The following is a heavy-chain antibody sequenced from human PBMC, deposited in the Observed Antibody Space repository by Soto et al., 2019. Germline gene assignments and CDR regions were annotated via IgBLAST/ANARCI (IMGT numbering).Heavy chain of an antibody. CDR2: IYWDDDK. Sequence: QITLKESGPTLVKPTQPLTLTCTFSGFSLSTSGVGVGWIRQPPGKALEWLALIYWDDDKRYSPSLRRRLTLTKATSQNQVVLTLTNIDAVDTATCYCTHYFYGVTDSWGQGTLVTVSS. CDR3: THYFYGVTDS. D-gene: IGHD4-17*01. V-gene: IGHV2-5*02. J-gene: IGHJ4*02. CDR1: GFSLSTSGVG.